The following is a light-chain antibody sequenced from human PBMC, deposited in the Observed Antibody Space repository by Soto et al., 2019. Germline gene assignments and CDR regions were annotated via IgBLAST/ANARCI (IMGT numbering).Light chain of an antibody. CDR2: GAA. Sequence: EIVMTQSPATLSGSPGERATLSCRASQSVSINLAWYQQKPGQAPRLLSYGAATRATGIPARFSGSGSGTEFTLTISSLQSEDFAVYYCQHYNNWPRTFGQGTKVEL. J-gene: IGKJ1*01. CDR3: QHYNNWPRT. CDR1: QSVSIN. V-gene: IGKV3-15*01.